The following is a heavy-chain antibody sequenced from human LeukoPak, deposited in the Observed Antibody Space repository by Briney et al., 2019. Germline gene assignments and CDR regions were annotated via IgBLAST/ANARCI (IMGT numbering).Heavy chain of an antibody. CDR3: AKDGGLWVSAHWGDS. CDR1: GFTVSSNY. D-gene: IGHD7-27*01. J-gene: IGHJ4*02. Sequence: GGSLRLSCAVSGFTVSSNYMSWVRQAPGKGLEWVSTITTSDGNTYYADSVKGRFTVSRDNSKNTLFLQMNSLRAEDTAVYYCAKDGGLWVSAHWGDSWGRGTLVTVSS. V-gene: IGHV3-23*01. CDR2: ITTSDGNT.